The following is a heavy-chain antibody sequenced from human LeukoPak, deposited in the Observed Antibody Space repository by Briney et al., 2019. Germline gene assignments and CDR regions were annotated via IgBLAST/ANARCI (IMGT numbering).Heavy chain of an antibody. J-gene: IGHJ4*02. V-gene: IGHV3-30*18. CDR3: AKAFRRYSSGWAFDY. D-gene: IGHD6-19*01. CDR1: GFTFSSYG. CDR2: ISYDGSNK. Sequence: GGSLRLSCAASGFTFSSYGMHGVRQAPGKGLEWVAVISYDGSNKYYADSVKGRFTISRDNSKNTLYLEMNSLRAEDTAVYYCAKAFRRYSSGWAFDYWGQGTLVTVSS.